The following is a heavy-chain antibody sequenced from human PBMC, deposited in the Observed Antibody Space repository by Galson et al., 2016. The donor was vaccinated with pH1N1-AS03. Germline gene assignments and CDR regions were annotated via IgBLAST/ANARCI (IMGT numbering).Heavy chain of an antibody. V-gene: IGHV3-64*01. D-gene: IGHD4/OR15-4a*01. CDR2: IGGNGFST. J-gene: IGHJ4*02. CDR1: GFTFSSYA. Sequence: SLRLSCAVGGFTFSSYAMFWLRQAPGKGLEYVSAIGGNGFSTYYANSVKDRFTVSRDNSKNTLYLQMGSLRVEDMAVYYCARGPVSYANYWFPPPDYWGQGTLVTVSS. CDR3: ARGPVSYANYWFPPPDY.